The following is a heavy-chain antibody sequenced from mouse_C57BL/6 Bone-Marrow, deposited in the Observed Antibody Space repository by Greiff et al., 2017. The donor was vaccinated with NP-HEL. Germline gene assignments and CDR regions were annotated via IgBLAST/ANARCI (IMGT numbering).Heavy chain of an antibody. D-gene: IGHD1-2*01. CDR2: IYPRSGNT. J-gene: IGHJ2*01. CDR1: GYTFTSYG. V-gene: IGHV1-81*01. CDR3: AREITHYLDFDY. Sequence: QVQLKESGAELARPGASVKLSCKASGYTFTSYGISWVKQRTGQGLEWIGEIYPRSGNTYYNEKFKGKATLTADKSSSTAYMELRSLTSEDSAVYFCAREITHYLDFDYWGQGTTLTVSS.